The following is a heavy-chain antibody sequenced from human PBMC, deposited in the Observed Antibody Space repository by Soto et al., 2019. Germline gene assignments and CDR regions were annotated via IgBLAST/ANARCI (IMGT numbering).Heavy chain of an antibody. Sequence: GGSLRLSCAASGFTFSTYAMNWVRQAPGKGLEWVSAISGSGGSTYYADSVKGRFTISRDNSKNTLDLQMSSLRADDTAVYYCAKDERHCSGGSCYPSYVFDYWGQGTLVTVSS. CDR3: AKDERHCSGGSCYPSYVFDY. CDR1: GFTFSTYA. D-gene: IGHD2-15*01. J-gene: IGHJ4*02. V-gene: IGHV3-23*01. CDR2: ISGSGGST.